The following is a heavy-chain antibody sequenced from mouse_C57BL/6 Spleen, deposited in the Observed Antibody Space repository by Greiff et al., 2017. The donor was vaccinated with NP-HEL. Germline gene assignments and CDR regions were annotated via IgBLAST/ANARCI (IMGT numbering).Heavy chain of an antibody. CDR1: GFTFSSYA. Sequence: VESGGGLVKPGGSLKLSCAASGFTFSSYAMSWVRQTPEKRLEWVATISDGGSYTYYPDNVKGRFTISRDNAQNNLYLQMSHLKSEDTAMYYCARDPQGNYFDYWGQGTTLTVSS. CDR2: ISDGGSYT. CDR3: ARDPQGNYFDY. D-gene: IGHD3-1*01. V-gene: IGHV5-4*01. J-gene: IGHJ2*01.